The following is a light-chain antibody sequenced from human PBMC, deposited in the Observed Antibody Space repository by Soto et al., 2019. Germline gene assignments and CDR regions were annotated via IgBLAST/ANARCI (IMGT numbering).Light chain of an antibody. CDR2: EVT. V-gene: IGLV2-14*01. J-gene: IGLJ1*01. CDR3: SSYTNINTRACV. Sequence: QSALTQPASMSGSPGQSITISCTGTSSDIGRYDYVSWYQQLPGKAPKLIIYEVTDRPSGVSNRFSGSKSGNTASLTISGLQAEDEAEYYCSSYTNINTRACVFGTGTKLTVL. CDR1: SSDIGRYDY.